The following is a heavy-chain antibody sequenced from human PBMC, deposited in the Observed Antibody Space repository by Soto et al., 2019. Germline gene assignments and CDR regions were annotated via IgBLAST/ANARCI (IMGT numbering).Heavy chain of an antibody. J-gene: IGHJ4*02. CDR2: IYNGGTT. V-gene: IGHV4-30-4*01. D-gene: IGHD7-27*01. CDR1: GCSIRSDDYI. Sequence: SETLSLTCTFSGCSIRSDDYILSWIRQSPGRGLEWIGHIYNGGTTYSNPSLRSRLSIWVDTSRRQFSLDLTSVTAADTAVYYCARGPSGDKVDYWGQGALVTVSS. CDR3: ARGPSGDKVDY.